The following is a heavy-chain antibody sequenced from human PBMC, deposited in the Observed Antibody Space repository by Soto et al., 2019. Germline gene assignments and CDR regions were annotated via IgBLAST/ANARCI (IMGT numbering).Heavy chain of an antibody. CDR2: IQYSGYS. CDR3: ARHGFGSLHGLVDV. Sequence: QVQLQESGPGLVKPSDTLSLTCTVSGGSITNYYCSWFRQPPGKGLEWIGYIQYSGYSAYNLSLKRCVTMSMDTSKTQFSLMLESVTATDTAVYYCARHGFGSLHGLVDVWGQGTTVIVSS. V-gene: IGHV4-59*08. CDR1: GGSITNYY. D-gene: IGHD3-10*01. J-gene: IGHJ6*02.